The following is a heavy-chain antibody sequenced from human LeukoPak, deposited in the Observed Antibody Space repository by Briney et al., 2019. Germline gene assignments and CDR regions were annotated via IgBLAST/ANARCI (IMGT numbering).Heavy chain of an antibody. Sequence: ASVKVSCKASAYTFTGYYMHWVRQAPGQGLEWMGWINPNSGGTNYAQKFQGRVTMTRDTSISTAYMELSRLRSDDTAVYYCARDDSIVVTPDYWGQGTLVTVSS. D-gene: IGHD3-22*01. CDR2: INPNSGGT. V-gene: IGHV1-2*02. CDR3: ARDDSIVVTPDY. J-gene: IGHJ4*02. CDR1: AYTFTGYY.